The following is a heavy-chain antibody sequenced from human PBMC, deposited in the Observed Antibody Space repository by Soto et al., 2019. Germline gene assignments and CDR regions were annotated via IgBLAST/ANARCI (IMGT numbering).Heavy chain of an antibody. CDR3: ARVSLSGVVNYYYYGMDV. Sequence: VQLVESGGGVVQPGRSLRLSCAASGFTFSRYSMYWVRQAPGKGLEWVAVISFDGTNTYYADSVKGRFTISRDNSKNTLYLQMNSLRAEDTAVYYCARVSLSGVVNYYYYGMDVWGQGTTVTVSS. V-gene: IGHV3-30-3*01. CDR1: GFTFSRYS. CDR2: ISFDGTNT. J-gene: IGHJ6*02. D-gene: IGHD3-3*01.